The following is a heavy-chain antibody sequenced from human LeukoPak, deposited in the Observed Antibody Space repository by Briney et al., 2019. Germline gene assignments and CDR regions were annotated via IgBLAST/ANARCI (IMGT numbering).Heavy chain of an antibody. CDR2: ISSSSSYI. Sequence: GGSLRLSCAASGFTFSSYSMNWVRQAPGKGLEWVSSISSSSSYIYYADSVKGRFTISRDNAQNSLYLQMNSQRAEDTAVSYCARGTSSGGSYFDYWGQGTLVTASS. CDR3: ARGTSSGGSYFDY. J-gene: IGHJ4*02. CDR1: GFTFSSYS. V-gene: IGHV3-21*01. D-gene: IGHD6-19*01.